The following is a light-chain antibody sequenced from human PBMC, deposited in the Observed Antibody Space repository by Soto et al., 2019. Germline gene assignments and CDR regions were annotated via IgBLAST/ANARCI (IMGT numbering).Light chain of an antibody. V-gene: IGKV1-5*01. CDR3: QQYENYWT. CDR1: QPISSW. J-gene: IGKJ1*01. CDR2: DAS. Sequence: DIQMTQAPPTLSASVGDRVTITCRTSQPISSWLAWYHQKPGKAPKLLIYDASNLESGVPSRFSGSGSVTEFTLTISSLLPEDFGIYYCQQYENYWTFGQGTKVDIK.